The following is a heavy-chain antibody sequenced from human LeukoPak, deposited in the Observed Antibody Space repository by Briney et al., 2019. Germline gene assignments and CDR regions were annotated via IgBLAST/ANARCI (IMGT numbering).Heavy chain of an antibody. D-gene: IGHD3-3*01. CDR3: ARDRDYDFWSGYFGRNYYYYMDV. CDR1: GFTFSSYS. Sequence: PGGSLRLSCAASGFTFSSYSMNWVRQAPGKRLEWVSYISSSSSTIYYADSVKGRFTISRDNAKNSLYLQMNSLRAEDTAVYYCARDRDYDFWSGYFGRNYYYYMDVWGKGTTVTVSS. CDR2: ISSSSSTI. J-gene: IGHJ6*03. V-gene: IGHV3-48*04.